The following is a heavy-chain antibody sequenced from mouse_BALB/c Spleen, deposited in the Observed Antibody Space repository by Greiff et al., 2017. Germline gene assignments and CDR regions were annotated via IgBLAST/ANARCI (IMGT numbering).Heavy chain of an antibody. Sequence: QVQLQQSGAEMAKPGASVKMSCKASGYTFTSYWMHWVKRRPGQGLEWIGYINPSTGYTEYNQKFKDKATLTADKSSSTAYMQLSSLTSEDSAVYYCARVSYYFDYWGQGTTLTVSS. CDR3: ARVSYYFDY. J-gene: IGHJ2*01. V-gene: IGHV1-7*01. CDR1: GYTFTSYW. CDR2: INPSTGYT.